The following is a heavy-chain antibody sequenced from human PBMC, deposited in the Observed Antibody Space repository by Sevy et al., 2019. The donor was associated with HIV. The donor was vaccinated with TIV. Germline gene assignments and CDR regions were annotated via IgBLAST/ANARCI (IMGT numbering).Heavy chain of an antibody. Sequence: GGSLRLSCAASGFTFSSYAFHWVRQAPGKGLEWVSIIAYDGTNKYYPDSVKGRFTVSRDNSKSTLYLQMNSLRTEDTAVYYCARDQHDYAGNLRTGWFDPWGQGTLVTVSS. J-gene: IGHJ5*02. CDR3: ARDQHDYAGNLRTGWFDP. CDR2: IAYDGTNK. V-gene: IGHV3-30-3*01. D-gene: IGHD4-17*01. CDR1: GFTFSSYA.